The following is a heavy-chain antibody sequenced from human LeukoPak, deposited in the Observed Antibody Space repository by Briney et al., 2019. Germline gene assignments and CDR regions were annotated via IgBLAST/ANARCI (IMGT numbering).Heavy chain of an antibody. Sequence: GGSLRLSCAPSGFTFSSYTMSWVRQAPGKGLEWVYTISGSGAGTYYADSVKGRFTISRDNSKNTLYLQMNSLRVEDTAVYYCAKHHRMAARLVYFDYWGQGTLVTVSS. CDR1: GFTFSSYT. D-gene: IGHD6-6*01. J-gene: IGHJ4*02. V-gene: IGHV3-23*01. CDR2: ISGSGAGT. CDR3: AKHHRMAARLVYFDY.